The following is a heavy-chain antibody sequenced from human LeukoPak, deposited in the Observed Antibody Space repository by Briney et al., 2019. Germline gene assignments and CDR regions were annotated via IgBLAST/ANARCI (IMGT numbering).Heavy chain of an antibody. CDR1: GFSLSRYW. D-gene: IGHD2/OR15-2a*01. CDR3: ARDLDFYATDY. CDR2: IGKDGTGN. V-gene: IGHV3-7*01. J-gene: IGHJ4*02. Sequence: GGSLRLSRAASGFSLSRYWMSWVRQAPGKGLEWVANIGKDGTGNHYVDSVKGRFTISRDNAKNSLYLQMNSLRADDAAVYYCARDLDFYATDYWGQGTLVTVSS.